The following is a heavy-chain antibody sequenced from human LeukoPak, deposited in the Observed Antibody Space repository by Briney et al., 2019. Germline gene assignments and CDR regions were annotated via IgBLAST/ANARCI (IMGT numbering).Heavy chain of an antibody. V-gene: IGHV3-30-3*01. CDR3: AKDDWGWGATIVAYYFDY. D-gene: IGHD5-12*01. J-gene: IGHJ4*02. CDR1: GFTFSSYA. Sequence: GRSLRLSCAASGFTFSSYAMHWVRQAPGKGLEWVAVISYDGSNKYYADSVKGRFTISRDNSKNTLYLQMNSLRAEDTAVYYCAKDDWGWGATIVAYYFDYWGQGTLVTVSS. CDR2: ISYDGSNK.